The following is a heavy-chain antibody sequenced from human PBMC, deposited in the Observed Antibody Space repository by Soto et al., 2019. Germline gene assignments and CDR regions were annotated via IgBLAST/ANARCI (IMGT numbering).Heavy chain of an antibody. Sequence: EVQLVESGGGLVQPGGSLRLSCAASGFTFSSYAMHWVRQAPGKGLEYVSAISSNGGSTYYANSVKGRFTIYRDNSKNTLYLQMGSLRAEDMAVYYCARAAPLYDFWSGYYDYWGQGTLVTVSS. CDR1: GFTFSSYA. CDR2: ISSNGGST. D-gene: IGHD3-3*01. CDR3: ARAAPLYDFWSGYYDY. J-gene: IGHJ4*02. V-gene: IGHV3-64*01.